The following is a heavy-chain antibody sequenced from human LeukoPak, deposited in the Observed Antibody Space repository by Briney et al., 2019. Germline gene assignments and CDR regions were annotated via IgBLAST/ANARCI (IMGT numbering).Heavy chain of an antibody. CDR1: GASINSYY. J-gene: IGHJ4*02. V-gene: IGHV4-4*07. CDR2: IYTSGST. D-gene: IGHD3-10*01. Sequence: PSETLSLTCTVSGASINSYYWSWIRRPPGKGLEWIGRIYTSGSTNYNPSLKSRVTMSVDTSKNQFSLKLSSVTAADTAVYYCARVQYGSGGFDYWGQGTLVTVSS. CDR3: ARVQYGSGGFDY.